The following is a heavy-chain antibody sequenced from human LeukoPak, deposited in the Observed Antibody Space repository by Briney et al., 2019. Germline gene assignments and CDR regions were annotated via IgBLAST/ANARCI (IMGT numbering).Heavy chain of an antibody. CDR1: GYTFSTYS. V-gene: IGHV3-48*01. Sequence: GGSLRLSCAASGYTFSTYSINWVRQAPGKGLEWVSYISSSSTTIYYADSVKGRFTVSRDNAKNSLYLQMNSLRAEVTAVYYCARGGLGYYYDSSGYLDYWGQGTLVTVSS. D-gene: IGHD3-22*01. CDR2: ISSSSTTI. J-gene: IGHJ4*02. CDR3: ARGGLGYYYDSSGYLDY.